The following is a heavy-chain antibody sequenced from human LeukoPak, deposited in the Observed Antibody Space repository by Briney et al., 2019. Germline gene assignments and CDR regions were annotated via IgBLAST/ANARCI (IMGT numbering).Heavy chain of an antibody. D-gene: IGHD6-19*01. J-gene: IGHJ4*02. V-gene: IGHV3-7*01. CDR1: GFTFSSYW. CDR2: IKQDGSEK. CDR3: ARVGYSSGLYSGYFDY. Sequence: PGGSLRLSCAASGFTFSSYWMSWVRQAPGKGLEWVANIKQDGSEKYYVDSVKGRFTISRDNAKNSLYLQMNSLRAEDTAVYYCARVGYSSGLYSGYFDYWGQGTLVTVSS.